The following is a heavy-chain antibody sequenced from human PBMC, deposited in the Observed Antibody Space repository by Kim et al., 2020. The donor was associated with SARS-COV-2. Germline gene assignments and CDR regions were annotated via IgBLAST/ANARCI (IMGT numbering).Heavy chain of an antibody. J-gene: IGHJ4*02. CDR2: ISYDGSNK. D-gene: IGHD2-15*01. Sequence: GGSLRLSCAASGFTFSSYGMHWVRQAPGKGLEWVAVISYDGSNKYYADSVKGRSTISRDNSKNTLYLQMNSLRAEDTAVYYCANDCSGGSCSAYWGQGTLVTVSS. CDR3: ANDCSGGSCSAY. V-gene: IGHV3-30*18. CDR1: GFTFSSYG.